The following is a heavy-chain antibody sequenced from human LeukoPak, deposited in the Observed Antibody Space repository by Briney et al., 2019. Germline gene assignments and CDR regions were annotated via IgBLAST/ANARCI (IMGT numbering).Heavy chain of an antibody. J-gene: IGHJ6*02. CDR1: GYTFTSYD. Sequence: ASVKASCKASGYTFTSYDINWVRQATGQGLEWMGWMNPNSGNTGYAQKFQGRVTMTRNTSISTAYMELSSLRSEDTAVYYCARVRASKYCSGGSCHYYYYGMDVWGQGTTVTVSS. D-gene: IGHD2-15*01. CDR3: ARVRASKYCSGGSCHYYYYGMDV. V-gene: IGHV1-8*01. CDR2: MNPNSGNT.